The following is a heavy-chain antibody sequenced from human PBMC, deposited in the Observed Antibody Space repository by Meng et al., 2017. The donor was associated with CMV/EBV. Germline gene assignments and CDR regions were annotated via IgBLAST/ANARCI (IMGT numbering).Heavy chain of an antibody. CDR1: GGSFSGYD. J-gene: IGHJ5*02. CDR3: ARGGNWFDP. CDR2: IKHSGST. Sequence: GHVLPVGAGLLKPSATLSLPCAVYGGSFSGYDWSWIRQPPGKGLEWIGEIKHSGSTNYNPSLKSRVTISVDTSKNQFSLKLSSVTAADTAVYYCARGGNWFDPWGQGTLVTVSS. V-gene: IGHV4-34*01.